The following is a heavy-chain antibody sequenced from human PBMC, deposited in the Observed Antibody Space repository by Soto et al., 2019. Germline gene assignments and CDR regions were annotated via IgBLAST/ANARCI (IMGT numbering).Heavy chain of an antibody. CDR1: GYTFTTFW. V-gene: IGHV5-10-1*01. CDR2: IDPRDPYT. Sequence: GESLKISCTGFGYTFTTFWISCVRQMPGRGLEWMGRIDPRDPYTNYSPSFQGHVTISVDKSISTAYLQWGSLKASDTAMYYCARLYCSSSTCDSWFDPWGQGTLVTVSS. D-gene: IGHD2-2*01. J-gene: IGHJ5*02. CDR3: ARLYCSSSTCDSWFDP.